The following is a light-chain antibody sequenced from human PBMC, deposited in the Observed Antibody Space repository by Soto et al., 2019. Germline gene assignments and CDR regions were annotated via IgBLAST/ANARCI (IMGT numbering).Light chain of an antibody. CDR2: GVT. CDR1: SSDVGGYNY. CDR3: SSYTTSSTWV. V-gene: IGLV2-14*01. J-gene: IGLJ3*02. Sequence: QSALTQPASVSGSPGQSITISCTGTSSDVGGYNYVSWFQHHPGKAPKLMIYGVTNRPSGVSNRFSGSKSGNTASLTISGLQAEDEADYYCSSYTTSSTWVFGGGTKLTVL.